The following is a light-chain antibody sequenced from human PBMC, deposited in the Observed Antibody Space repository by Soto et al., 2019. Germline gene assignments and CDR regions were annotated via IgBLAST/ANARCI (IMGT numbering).Light chain of an antibody. CDR1: QSVSSN. J-gene: IGKJ1*01. Sequence: ETVMTQSPATLSVSPGERATLSCRASQSVSSNLAWYQQKPGQAPRLLIYDASTRATGIPARFSGSGSGTEFTLTISSLQSEDFALYYCQQSNNWPRPFGQGTKLDIK. CDR2: DAS. CDR3: QQSNNWPRP. V-gene: IGKV3-15*01.